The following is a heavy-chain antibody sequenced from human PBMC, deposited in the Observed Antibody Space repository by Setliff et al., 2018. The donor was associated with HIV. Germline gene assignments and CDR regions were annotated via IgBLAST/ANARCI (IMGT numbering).Heavy chain of an antibody. D-gene: IGHD3-10*01. J-gene: IGHJ6*04. CDR2: IIPIFGTA. V-gene: IGHV1-69*05. CDR1: GYTLTELS. Sequence: ASVKVSCKISGYTLTELSIHWVRQAPGQGLEWMGGIIPIFGTAKYAQKFQGRVIMTRDTSISTAYMELSSLTSADTAVYYCASGKGVRGVIITGGLDVWGKGTTVTVSS. CDR3: ASGKGVRGVIITGGLDV.